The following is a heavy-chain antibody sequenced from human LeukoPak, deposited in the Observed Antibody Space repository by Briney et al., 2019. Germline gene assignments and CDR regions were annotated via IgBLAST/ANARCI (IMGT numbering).Heavy chain of an antibody. Sequence: TSQTLSLTCAVSGGSISSGGYSWSWIRQPPGKGLEWIGYIYYSGSTNYNPSLKSRVTISVDTSKNQFSLKLSSVTAADTAVYYCATRLGYCSGGSCYGRYWYFDLWGRGTLVTVSS. CDR1: GGSISSGGYS. D-gene: IGHD2-15*01. J-gene: IGHJ2*01. CDR3: ATRLGYCSGGSCYGRYWYFDL. V-gene: IGHV4-30-4*07. CDR2: IYYSGST.